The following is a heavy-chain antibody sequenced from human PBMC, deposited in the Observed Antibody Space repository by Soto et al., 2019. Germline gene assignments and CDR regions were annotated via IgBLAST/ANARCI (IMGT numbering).Heavy chain of an antibody. Sequence: SETLSLTCSVSGGSISRYYWSWIRQPPGKGLEWIGYAYYSGDTGYNPSLQSRVTMAVDTSKNQVSLKLTSVTAADTAVYYCARDRSTYGGGGTGEVKENWFDPWGQGAMVTVSS. D-gene: IGHD2-8*01. J-gene: IGHJ5*02. CDR3: ARDRSTYGGGGTGEVKENWFDP. CDR1: GGSISRYY. CDR2: AYYSGDT. V-gene: IGHV4-59*01.